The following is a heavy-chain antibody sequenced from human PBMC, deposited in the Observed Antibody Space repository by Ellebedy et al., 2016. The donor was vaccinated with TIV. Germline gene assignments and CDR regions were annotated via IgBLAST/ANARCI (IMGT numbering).Heavy chain of an antibody. J-gene: IGHJ4*03. CDR1: RFTFSNYD. V-gene: IGHV3-13*01. CDR2: IGTAGDT. D-gene: IGHD2-21*02. CDR3: ARVRFGDTAVDY. Sequence: GGSLRLSCAASRFTFSNYDMHWVRQGTGQGLEWVSAIGTAGDTYYPGSVKGRFTISRENAKNSLYLQMNSLRAEDTAVYYCARVRFGDTAVDYWGQGTLVTVSS.